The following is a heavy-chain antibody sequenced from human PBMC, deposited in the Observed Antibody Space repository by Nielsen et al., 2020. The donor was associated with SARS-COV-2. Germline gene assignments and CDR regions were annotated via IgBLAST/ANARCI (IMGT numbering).Heavy chain of an antibody. D-gene: IGHD1-26*01. CDR3: ATSGSYYDYFDY. CDR2: IDAGNGNT. Sequence: ASVKVSCKASGGTFSSYAISWVRQAPGQRLEWMGWIDAGNGNTKYSQKFQDKVTITRDTSASTASMELTSLRSEDTAVYYCATSGSYYDYFDYWGQGTLVTVSS. CDR1: GGTFSSYA. V-gene: IGHV1-3*01. J-gene: IGHJ4*02.